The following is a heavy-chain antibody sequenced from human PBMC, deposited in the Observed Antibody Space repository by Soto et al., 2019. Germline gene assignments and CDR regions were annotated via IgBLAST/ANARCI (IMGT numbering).Heavy chain of an antibody. CDR2: IHYSGTT. J-gene: IGHJ4*02. Sequence: QVQLQESGPGLVKPSDTLSLTCAVSGYSISSSNWWGWIRHPPGKGLEWIAYIHYSGTTYYNPSLKSRVIMSGDTSKNQFTLKLTSVTAVDTAVYYGARREIHGPIDYWGQGTLVIVSS. CDR1: GYSISSSNW. CDR3: ARREIHGPIDY. D-gene: IGHD1-26*01. V-gene: IGHV4-28*01.